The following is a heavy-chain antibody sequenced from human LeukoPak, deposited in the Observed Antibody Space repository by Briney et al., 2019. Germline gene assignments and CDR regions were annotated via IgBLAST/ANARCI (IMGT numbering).Heavy chain of an antibody. V-gene: IGHV3-30*15. CDR3: AREQSGSGWSGFDY. CDR2: IRFDGSRQ. D-gene: IGHD6-19*01. CDR1: GFTFRSYA. J-gene: IGHJ4*02. Sequence: GGSLRLSCAASGFTFRSYAMHWVRQAPGKGLEWEAVIRFDGSRQHYADFLEGRFTISRDNSKNTVSLQMRSLRTEDTAYCAREQSGSGWSGFDYWGQGTLVTVSS.